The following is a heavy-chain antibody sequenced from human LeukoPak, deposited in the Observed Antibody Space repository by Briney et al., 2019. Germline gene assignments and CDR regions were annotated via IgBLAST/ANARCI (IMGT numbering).Heavy chain of an antibody. J-gene: IGHJ6*02. D-gene: IGHD3-10*01. CDR2: IYTTGSS. Sequence: PSETPSLTCTVSGGSISGINYYWTWIRQPAGKGLEWIGRIYTTGSSNYNPSLKSRVTISVDTSNNQFSLKLSSVTAADTAVYYCARVSPSGVWDVWGQGTTVTVSS. V-gene: IGHV4-61*02. CDR1: GGSISGINYY. CDR3: ARVSPSGVWDV.